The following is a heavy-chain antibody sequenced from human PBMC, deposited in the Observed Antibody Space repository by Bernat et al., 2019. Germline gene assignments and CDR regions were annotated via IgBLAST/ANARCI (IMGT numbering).Heavy chain of an antibody. D-gene: IGHD2-2*01. J-gene: IGHJ4*02. CDR3: ARHRDQLRPFDY. CDR2: MYYSGST. CDR1: VGSISSSSHC. V-gene: IGHV4-39*01. Sequence: QVQLQESGPGLVKPSETLSLTCTVSVGSISSSSHCWGWIRQPPGKGLDGIGSMYYSGSTYYNPSLKSRVTISVDRSKNQFSLKLSSVTAADTAVYYCARHRDQLRPFDYWGQGTLVTVSS.